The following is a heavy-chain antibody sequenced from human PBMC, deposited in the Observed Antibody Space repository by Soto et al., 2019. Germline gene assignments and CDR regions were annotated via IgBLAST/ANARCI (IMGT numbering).Heavy chain of an antibody. CDR2: VHYSGNT. D-gene: IGHD2-15*01. J-gene: IGHJ5*02. Sequence: SETLSLTCSVSGYSISSGYHWAWIRQPPGKGLEWLGSVHYSGNTYYNPSLKSRLTISVDKSKNQFSLNLSSVTAADTAVYYCARQDRVVAEGRWFDPWGQGTLVTVSS. V-gene: IGHV4-38-2*02. CDR1: GYSISSGYH. CDR3: ARQDRVVAEGRWFDP.